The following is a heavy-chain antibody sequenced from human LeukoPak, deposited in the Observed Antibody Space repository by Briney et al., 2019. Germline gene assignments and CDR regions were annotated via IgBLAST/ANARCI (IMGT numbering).Heavy chain of an antibody. CDR2: IYSGGFT. D-gene: IGHD2-2*01. V-gene: IGHV3-53*04. CDR1: GFTVSSNS. Sequence: GGSLRLSCAASGFTVSSNSMSWVRQAPGKGLEWVSVIYSGGFTYYADSVKGRFTISRHNSKNTLYLQMNSLRGEDTAVYYCARDRCSSTTCNLDYWGQGTLVTVSS. J-gene: IGHJ4*02. CDR3: ARDRCSSTTCNLDY.